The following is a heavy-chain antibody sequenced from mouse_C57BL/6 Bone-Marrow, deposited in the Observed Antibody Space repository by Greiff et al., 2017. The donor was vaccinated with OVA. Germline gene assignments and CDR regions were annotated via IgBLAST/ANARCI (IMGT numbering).Heavy chain of an antibody. V-gene: IGHV1-55*01. D-gene: IGHD2-3*01. CDR2: IYPGSGST. J-gene: IGHJ4*01. CDR1: GYTFTSYW. CDR3: AVSIYEGFYYAMDY. Sequence: QVKLQPPGAELVKPGASVKMSCKASGYTFTSYWITWVKQRPGQGLEWIGDIYPGSGSTNYNETFKSKATLTVDTSSSTAYMQLSSLTSEDSAVYYCAVSIYEGFYYAMDYWGQGTSVTVSS.